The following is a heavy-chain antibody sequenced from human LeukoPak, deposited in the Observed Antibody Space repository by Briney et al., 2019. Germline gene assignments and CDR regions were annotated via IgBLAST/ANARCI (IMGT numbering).Heavy chain of an antibody. CDR3: SSDGLVHYDFWSGSLPAIYYYYMDV. J-gene: IGHJ6*03. CDR1: GFTFSSYA. V-gene: IGHV3-30*01. Sequence: GGSLRLSCAASGFTFSSYAMHWVRQAPGKGPEWVAVISYDGSNKYYVDSVKGRFTISRDNSKNTLYLQMNSLRAEDTAVYYCSSDGLVHYDFWSGSLPAIYYYYMDVWGKATTVTVSS. CDR2: ISYDGSNK. D-gene: IGHD3-3*01.